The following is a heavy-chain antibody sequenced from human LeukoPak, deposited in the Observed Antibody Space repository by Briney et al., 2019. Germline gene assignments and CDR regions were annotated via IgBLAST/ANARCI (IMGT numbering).Heavy chain of an antibody. D-gene: IGHD6-6*01. CDR3: AKCSSLAARPAYFDY. CDR2: ISGSGGST. Sequence: GGSLRLSCAASGFTFSSYAMSWVRQAPGKGLEWVSAISGSGGSTYYADSVRGRFTISRDNSKNTLYLQMNSLSAEDTAVYYCAKCSSLAARPAYFDYWGQGTLVTVSS. J-gene: IGHJ4*02. V-gene: IGHV3-23*01. CDR1: GFTFSSYA.